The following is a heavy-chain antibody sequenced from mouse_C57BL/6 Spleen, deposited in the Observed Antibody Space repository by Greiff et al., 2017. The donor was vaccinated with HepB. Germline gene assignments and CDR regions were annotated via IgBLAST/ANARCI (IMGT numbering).Heavy chain of an antibody. Sequence: QVQLKESGPGLVAPSQSLSITCTVSGFSLTSYGVHWVRQPPGKGLEWLVVIWSDGSTTYNSALKSRLSISKDNSKSQVFLKMNSLQTDDTAMYYCARHEDDYDGAMDYWGQGTSVTVSS. CDR3: ARHEDDYDGAMDY. V-gene: IGHV2-6-1*01. CDR1: GFSLTSYG. D-gene: IGHD2-4*01. J-gene: IGHJ4*01. CDR2: IWSDGST.